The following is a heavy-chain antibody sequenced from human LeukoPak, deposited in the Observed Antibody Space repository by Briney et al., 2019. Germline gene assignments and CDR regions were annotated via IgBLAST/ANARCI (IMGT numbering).Heavy chain of an antibody. D-gene: IGHD4-17*01. V-gene: IGHV1-69*05. J-gene: IGHJ4*02. Sequence: SVKVSCTPSGGTFSTFSFSWVRQAPGQGLEWMGRIIPIFRTSSYAHKFQGRLTIITDDSTGTAYMELSSLGSEDTAVYYCATGTPTTSHYWGQGTLVTVSS. CDR1: GGTFSTFS. CDR3: ATGTPTTSHY. CDR2: IIPIFRTS.